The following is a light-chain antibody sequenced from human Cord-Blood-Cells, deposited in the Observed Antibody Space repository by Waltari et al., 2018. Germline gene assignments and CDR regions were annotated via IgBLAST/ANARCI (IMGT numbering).Light chain of an antibody. V-gene: IGLV1-40*01. CDR3: QSYDSSLSDNYV. CDR2: GNS. Sequence: QSVLTLPPCVSGAPRQMVTISYPGRRSNFVSGDAVHRHQQLPGTAPKLPIYGNSNRPSGVPDRFSGSKSGTSASLAITGLQAEDEADYYCQSYDSSLSDNYVFGTGTKVTVL. J-gene: IGLJ1*01. CDR1: RSNFVSGDA.